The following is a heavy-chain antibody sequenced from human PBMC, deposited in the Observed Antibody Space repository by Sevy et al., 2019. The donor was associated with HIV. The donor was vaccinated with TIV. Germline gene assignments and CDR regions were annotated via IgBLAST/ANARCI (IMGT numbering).Heavy chain of an antibody. V-gene: IGHV3-30*18. CDR1: GFTFSAYG. Sequence: GGSLRLSCAAPGFTFSAYGMHWLRQAPGKGLEWVTVLSYDGNDKYYADSVKGRFTISRDNSKNTLYLQMNSLRPEDTALYYCAKDREIAAAGYYFDYWGQGTLVTVSS. D-gene: IGHD6-13*01. CDR3: AKDREIAAAGYYFDY. CDR2: LSYDGNDK. J-gene: IGHJ4*02.